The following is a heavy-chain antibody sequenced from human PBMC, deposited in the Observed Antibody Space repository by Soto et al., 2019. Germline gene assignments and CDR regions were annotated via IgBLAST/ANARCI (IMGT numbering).Heavy chain of an antibody. CDR3: AIRQDNWNFGSGIPDYYYGMDV. CDR1: GYTFTSHY. J-gene: IGHJ6*02. V-gene: IGHV1-46*01. D-gene: IGHD1-7*01. CDR2: INPSGGST. Sequence: SVKASCKASGYTFTSHYMHWVRQAPGQGLEWMGIINPSGGSTTYGQKFQGRVTMTRDTSTTTVYMELSSLRSEDTAVYYCAIRQDNWNFGSGIPDYYYGMDVWGQGTTVTVSS.